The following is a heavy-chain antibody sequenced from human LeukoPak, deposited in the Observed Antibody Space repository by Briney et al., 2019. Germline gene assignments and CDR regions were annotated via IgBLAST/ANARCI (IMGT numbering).Heavy chain of an antibody. CDR3: AKDRYSSGWTLDY. V-gene: IGHV3-23*01. CDR1: GFTFSSYA. Sequence: GGSLRLSCAASGFTFSSYAMSWVRQAPGKGLEWVSAISGSGGSTYYADSVRGRFTISRDNSKNTLYLQMNSLRAEDTAVYYCAKDRYSSGWTLDYWGQGTLVTVSS. CDR2: ISGSGGST. D-gene: IGHD6-19*01. J-gene: IGHJ4*02.